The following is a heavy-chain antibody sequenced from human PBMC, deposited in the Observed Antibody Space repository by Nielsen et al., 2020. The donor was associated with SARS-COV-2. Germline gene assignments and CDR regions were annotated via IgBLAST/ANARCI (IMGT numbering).Heavy chain of an antibody. J-gene: IGHJ3*01. CDR3: ARDWGRAFDV. D-gene: IGHD3-16*01. Sequence: GGSLRLSCAASGFTLSYQWMGWVRQAPGKGLQWVADINQDGSEEVYVDSVKGRFTISRDHAKNSLYLQMNSLRAEDTAIYYCARDWGRAFDVWSQGTMVTVSS. CDR2: INQDGSEE. V-gene: IGHV3-7*01. CDR1: GFTLSYQW.